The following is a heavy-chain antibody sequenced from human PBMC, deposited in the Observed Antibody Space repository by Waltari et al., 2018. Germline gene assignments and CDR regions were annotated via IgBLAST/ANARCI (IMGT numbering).Heavy chain of an antibody. V-gene: IGHV4-59*01. D-gene: IGHD3-10*01. J-gene: IGHJ6*03. CDR3: ARGVLGSGSYYNSYYYYMDV. Sequence: QVQLQESGPGLVKPSETLSLTCTVSGGSISRYSWSWIRQPPGTGLEWIGYIYYSGSTNYNPALKSRVTISVDTSKNQFSLKLSSVTAADTAVYYCARGVLGSGSYYNSYYYYMDVWGKGTTVTVSS. CDR1: GGSISRYS. CDR2: IYYSGST.